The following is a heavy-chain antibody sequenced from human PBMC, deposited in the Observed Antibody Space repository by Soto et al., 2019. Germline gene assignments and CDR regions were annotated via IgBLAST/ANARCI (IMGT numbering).Heavy chain of an antibody. CDR2: ISSSGDSA. V-gene: IGHV3-23*01. D-gene: IGHD2-2*01. CDR3: AKKTEYQLLIGLDL. CDR1: GFTFGSYA. Sequence: EVQLLESGGGLVQPGGSLRLSCAISGFTFGSYAMSWVRQAPGKGLEWVSVISSSGDSAYYSDSVKGRFTISRDNSKNTQYLQMNSLRADDTAAYYCAKKTEYQLLIGLDLWGQGTLVTVSS. J-gene: IGHJ5*02.